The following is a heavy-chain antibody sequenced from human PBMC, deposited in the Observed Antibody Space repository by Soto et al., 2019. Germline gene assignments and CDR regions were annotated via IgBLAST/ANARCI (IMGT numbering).Heavy chain of an antibody. CDR2: IYYSGST. CDR3: ARVKIFGDGYKAKNHEAFDT. Sequence: SETLSLTCIVSGESISGTIYYWGWIRQPPGKGLEWIGYIYYSGSTYYNPSLKSRVTISVDTSKNQFSLKLSSVTAADTAVYYCARVKIFGDGYKAKNHEAFDTWGQWTMVT. CDR1: GESISGTIYY. D-gene: IGHD3-16*01. J-gene: IGHJ3*02. V-gene: IGHV4-31*03.